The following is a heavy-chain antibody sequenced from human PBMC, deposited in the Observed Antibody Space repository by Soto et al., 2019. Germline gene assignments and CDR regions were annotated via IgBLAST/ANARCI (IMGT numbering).Heavy chain of an antibody. J-gene: IGHJ6*02. CDR2: ISYSGDT. CDR3: AGHWNMTTGYCYGMQV. D-gene: IGHD4-4*01. Sequence: SETVSLTCTVSVGSISSSTYYWVWIRQPPWKGLEWIGSISYSGDTYYNASLKSRVTISVDTSKNELSLKLRSVTAADTAVYYCAGHWNMTTGYCYGMQVWGVGTRVTVSS. V-gene: IGHV4-39*01. CDR1: VGSISSSTYY.